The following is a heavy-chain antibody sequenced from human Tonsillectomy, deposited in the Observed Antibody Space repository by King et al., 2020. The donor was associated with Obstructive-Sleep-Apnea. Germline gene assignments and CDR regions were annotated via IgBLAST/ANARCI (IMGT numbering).Heavy chain of an antibody. Sequence: LQLQESGSGLVKPSQTLSLTCAVSGGSICRGGYSWIWIWQPPGTGLEWIGYIYHRGRAYYNPSLKSRVTISVDRSKNQFSLKLTSVTAADTAVYYSARQIVATMEFDYWGQGTLVTVSS. J-gene: IGHJ4*02. CDR1: GGSICRGGYS. V-gene: IGHV4-30-2*01. CDR2: IYHRGRA. D-gene: IGHD5-12*01. CDR3: ARQIVATMEFDY.